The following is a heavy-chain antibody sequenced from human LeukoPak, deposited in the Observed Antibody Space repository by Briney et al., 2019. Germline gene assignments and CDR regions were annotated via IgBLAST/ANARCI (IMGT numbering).Heavy chain of an antibody. Sequence: ASVKVSCKASGYTFTSYAMHWVRQAPGQRLEWMGWINAGSGNTKYSQKFQGRVTITRDTSASTAYMELSSLRSEDTAVYYCARVGIGYFDYWGQGTLVTVSS. J-gene: IGHJ4*02. D-gene: IGHD2-21*01. CDR1: GYTFTSYA. V-gene: IGHV1-3*01. CDR3: ARVGIGYFDY. CDR2: INAGSGNT.